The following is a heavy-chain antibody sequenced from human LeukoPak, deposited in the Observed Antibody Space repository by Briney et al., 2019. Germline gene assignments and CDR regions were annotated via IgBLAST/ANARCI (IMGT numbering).Heavy chain of an antibody. CDR1: GFTFSSYW. J-gene: IGHJ4*02. CDR3: ARDYYDSSGYYSFDY. CDR2: IKQDGSEK. D-gene: IGHD3-22*01. V-gene: IGHV3-7*01. Sequence: PGGSLRLSCAASGFTFSSYWMSWVRQAPGKGLEWVANIKQDGSEKYYGDSVKGRFTISRDNAKNSLYLQMNSLRAEDTAVYYCARDYYDSSGYYSFDYWGQGTLVTVSS.